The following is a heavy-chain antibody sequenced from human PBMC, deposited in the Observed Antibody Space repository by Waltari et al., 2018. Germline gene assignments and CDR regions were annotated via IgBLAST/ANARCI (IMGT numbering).Heavy chain of an antibody. Sequence: EVQLVESGGGLVKPGGSLRLSCAASGFTFSSYSMNWVRQAPGKGLEGGSSISSSSSYRYYADSVKGRFTISRDNAKNSLYLQMNSLRAEDTAVYYCARDRGRPAFDIWGQGTMVTVSS. CDR1: GFTFSSYS. J-gene: IGHJ3*02. CDR3: ARDRGRPAFDI. CDR2: ISSSSSYR. V-gene: IGHV3-21*01.